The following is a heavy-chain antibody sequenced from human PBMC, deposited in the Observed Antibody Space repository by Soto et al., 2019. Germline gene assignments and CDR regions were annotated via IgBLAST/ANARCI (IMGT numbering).Heavy chain of an antibody. V-gene: IGHV4-59*08. J-gene: IGHJ4*02. CDR3: ARHSGPYGSGDTYDLDY. CDR2: IYYSGST. Sequence: SETLSLTCTVSGGSISSYYWSWIRQPPGKGLEWIGYIYYSGSTNYNPSLKSRVSISVDTSKNQFSLKLSSVTAADTAVYYCARHSGPYGSGDTYDLDYWGQGTLVTVSS. CDR1: GGSISSYY. D-gene: IGHD3-10*01.